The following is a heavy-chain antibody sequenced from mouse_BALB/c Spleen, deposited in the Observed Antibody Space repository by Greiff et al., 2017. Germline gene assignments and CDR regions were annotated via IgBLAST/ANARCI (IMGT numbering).Heavy chain of an antibody. J-gene: IGHJ2*01. CDR2: ISSGSSTI. Sequence: EVHLVESGGGLVQPGGSRKLSCAASGFTFSSFGMHWVRQAPEKGLEWVAYISSGSSTIYYADTVKGRFTISRDNPKNTLFLQMTSLRSEDTAMYYCAREYYFDHWGQGTTLTVSS. CDR1: GFTFSSFG. V-gene: IGHV5-17*02. CDR3: AREYYFDH.